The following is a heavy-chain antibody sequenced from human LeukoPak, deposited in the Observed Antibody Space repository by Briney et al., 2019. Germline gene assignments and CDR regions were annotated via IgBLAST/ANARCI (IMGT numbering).Heavy chain of an antibody. J-gene: IGHJ4*02. CDR1: GGSISSYY. CDR3: ARGTHYDILTGYYGDYIFDY. D-gene: IGHD3-9*01. V-gene: IGHV4-4*07. Sequence: PSETLSLTCTVSGGSISSYYWSWIRQPAGKGLEWIGRIYTSVSTNYNPSLKSRVTMSVDTSKNQFSLKLSSVTAADTAVYYCARGTHYDILTGYYGDYIFDYWGQGTLVTVSS. CDR2: IYTSVST.